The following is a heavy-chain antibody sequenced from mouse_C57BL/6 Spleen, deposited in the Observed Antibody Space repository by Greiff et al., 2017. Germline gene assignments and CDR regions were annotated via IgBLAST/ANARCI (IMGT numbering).Heavy chain of an antibody. D-gene: IGHD1-1*01. J-gene: IGHJ4*01. CDR2: IDPSDSYT. CDR3: ARERAGSSLDYAMDY. V-gene: IGHV1-50*01. CDR1: GYTFTSYW. Sequence: QVQLQQPGAELVKPGASVKLSCKASGYTFTSYWMQWVKQRPGQGLEWIGEIDPSDSYTNYNQKFKGKATLTVDTSSSTAYMQLSSLTSEDSAVYYGARERAGSSLDYAMDYWGQGTSVTVSS.